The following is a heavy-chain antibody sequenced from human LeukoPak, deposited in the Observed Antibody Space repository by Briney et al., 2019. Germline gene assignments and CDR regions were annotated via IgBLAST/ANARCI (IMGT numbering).Heavy chain of an antibody. Sequence: GGSLRLSCAASGFSFSRHTMNWVRQAPGKGLEWVSSISNSSSYIYYADSVKGRFTISRDNAKNSLYLQMNSPRAEDTAVYYCARASGWYERGPDYYYYMDVWGKGTTVTVSS. CDR2: ISNSSSYI. CDR1: GFSFSRHT. J-gene: IGHJ6*03. D-gene: IGHD6-19*01. V-gene: IGHV3-21*01. CDR3: ARASGWYERGPDYYYYMDV.